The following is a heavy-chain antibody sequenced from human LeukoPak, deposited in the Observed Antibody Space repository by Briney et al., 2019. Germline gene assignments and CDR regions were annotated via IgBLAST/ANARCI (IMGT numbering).Heavy chain of an antibody. V-gene: IGHV4-59*01. Sequence: SETLSLTCTVSAGSISNYFWNWIRQSPGKGLEWIGYIHSSGSTNYNPSLKSRLTMSVDTSKNQFSLKLSSVTAADTAVYYCARSGDSSAYYSFWGQGILVTVSS. CDR3: ARSGDSSAYYSF. D-gene: IGHD3-22*01. CDR1: AGSISNYF. J-gene: IGHJ4*02. CDR2: IHSSGST.